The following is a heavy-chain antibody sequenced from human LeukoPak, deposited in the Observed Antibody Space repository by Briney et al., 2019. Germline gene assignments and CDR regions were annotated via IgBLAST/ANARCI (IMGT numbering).Heavy chain of an antibody. CDR1: GFTFSSYG. Sequence: PGGSLRLSCAASGFTFSSYGMHWVRQAPGKGLEWVAVIWYGGSNKYYADSVKGRFTISRDNSKNTLYLQMNSLRAEDTAVYYCATWLSSSWYGAFDIWGQGTMVTVSS. V-gene: IGHV3-30*02. CDR3: ATWLSSSWYGAFDI. J-gene: IGHJ3*02. CDR2: IWYGGSNK. D-gene: IGHD6-13*01.